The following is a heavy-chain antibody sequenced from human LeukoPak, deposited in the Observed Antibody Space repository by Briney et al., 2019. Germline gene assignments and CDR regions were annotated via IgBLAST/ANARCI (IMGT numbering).Heavy chain of an antibody. V-gene: IGHV1-46*01. CDR2: INPSGGST. Sequence: ASVKVSCKASGYTFTSYYMHWVRQAPGQGLEWMGIINPSGGSTSYAQKFQGRVTMTRDMSTSTVYMELSSLRSEDTAVYYCARGSWRSRNYGQAAAFDIWGQGTMVTVSS. CDR3: ARGSWRSRNYGQAAAFDI. CDR1: GYTFTSYY. D-gene: IGHD1-7*01. J-gene: IGHJ3*02.